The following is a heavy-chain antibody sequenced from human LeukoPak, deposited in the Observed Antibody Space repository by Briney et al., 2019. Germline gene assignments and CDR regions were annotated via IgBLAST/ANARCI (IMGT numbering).Heavy chain of an antibody. CDR1: GFTFGDYA. CDR2: IRSKAYGGTT. D-gene: IGHD2-21*01. Sequence: QAGGSLRLSCTAPGFTFGDYAMTWVRQAPGKGLEWVGFIRSKAYGGTTEYAASVKGRFTISRDDSKSIAYLQMNSLKTEDTAVYYCTRICGGDCYNAFDIWGQGTMVTVSS. V-gene: IGHV3-49*04. J-gene: IGHJ3*02. CDR3: TRICGGDCYNAFDI.